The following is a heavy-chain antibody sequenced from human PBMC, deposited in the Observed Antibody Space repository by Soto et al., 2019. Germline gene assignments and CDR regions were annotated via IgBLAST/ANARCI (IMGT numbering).Heavy chain of an antibody. D-gene: IGHD6-13*01. Sequence: EVQLVESGGGLVKPGGSLRLSCAASGFTFSSYSMNWVRQAPGKGLEWVSSISSSSSYIYYADSVKGRFTISRDNAQNALYLQMNSMRAEDTAVYYCAIYSSSWYVDFDYWGQGTLVTVSS. CDR2: ISSSSSYI. CDR1: GFTFSSYS. CDR3: AIYSSSWYVDFDY. J-gene: IGHJ4*02. V-gene: IGHV3-21*01.